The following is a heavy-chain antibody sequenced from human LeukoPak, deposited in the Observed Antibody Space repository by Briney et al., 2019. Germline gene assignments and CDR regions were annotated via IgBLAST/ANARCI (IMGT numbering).Heavy chain of an antibody. CDR2: ISYDGTNT. V-gene: IGHV3-30*04. CDR1: GFTFSSYA. CDR3: ARGRYTGYDSGYFDY. J-gene: IGHJ4*02. Sequence: PGGSLRLSCAASGFTFSSYAMHWVRQAPGKALEWVAAISYDGTNTYYTDSAKGRFTISRDNSKNTLYLQMNSLRAEDTAVYSCARGRYTGYDSGYFDYWGQGILVTVSS. D-gene: IGHD5-12*01.